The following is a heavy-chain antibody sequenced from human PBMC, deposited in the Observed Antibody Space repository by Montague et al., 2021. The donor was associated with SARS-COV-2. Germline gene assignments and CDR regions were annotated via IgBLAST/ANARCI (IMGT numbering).Heavy chain of an antibody. D-gene: IGHD3-10*01. CDR2: IYTSGST. V-gene: IGHV4-61*02. J-gene: IGHJ4*02. CDR1: GGSISSGSYY. CDR3: ARSLDPSGTYYLPY. Sequence: TLSLTCTVSGGSISSGSYYWSWIRQPAGKGLEWIGRIYTSGSTNYNPSLKSRVTISVDTSKNQFSLKLSSVTAADTAMYYCARSLDPSGTYYLPYWGQGTLVTVSS.